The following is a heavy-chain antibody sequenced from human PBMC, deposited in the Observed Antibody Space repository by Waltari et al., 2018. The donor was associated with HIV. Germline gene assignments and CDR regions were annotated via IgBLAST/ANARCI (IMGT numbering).Heavy chain of an antibody. V-gene: IGHV3-48*03. CDR3: ATLFGELLYKVDY. CDR2: ISSSGSTI. Sequence: EVQLVVSGGGLVQPGGSLRLSCAASGFTFSSYDLNWVRPAQGKGLVWVSYISSSGSTIYYADSVKGRFTISRDNGKNSLYLQMNSLRAEDTAVYYCATLFGELLYKVDYWGQGTLVTVSS. CDR1: GFTFSSYD. J-gene: IGHJ4*02. D-gene: IGHD3-10*02.